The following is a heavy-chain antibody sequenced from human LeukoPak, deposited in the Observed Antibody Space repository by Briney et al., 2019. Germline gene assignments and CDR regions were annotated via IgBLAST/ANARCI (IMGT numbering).Heavy chain of an antibody. D-gene: IGHD3-16*02. J-gene: IGHJ4*02. Sequence: ASVKVSCKASGGTFSSYAISWVRQAPGQGLEWMRGIIPIFGTANYAQKFQGRVTITTDESTSTAYMELSSLRSEDTAVYYCARELVYDYVWGSYRTQLDYWGQGTPVTVSS. CDR1: GGTFSSYA. CDR3: ARELVYDYVWGSYRTQLDY. CDR2: IIPIFGTA. V-gene: IGHV1-69*05.